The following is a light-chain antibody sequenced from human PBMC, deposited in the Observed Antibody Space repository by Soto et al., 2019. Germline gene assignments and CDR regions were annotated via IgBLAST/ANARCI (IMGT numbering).Light chain of an antibody. CDR2: GVS. V-gene: IGKV3-15*01. CDR1: ESLSYF. J-gene: IGKJ2*01. CDR3: QSYNDWPFA. Sequence: EIVLTQSPATLSVSPGERVTLSCRASESLSYFLAWYQHKPGQSPRLLIYGVSTRVAGVPSRFSGGGSATDFTLTISSLQSEDFAVYYCQSYNDWPFAFGQGTKWIS.